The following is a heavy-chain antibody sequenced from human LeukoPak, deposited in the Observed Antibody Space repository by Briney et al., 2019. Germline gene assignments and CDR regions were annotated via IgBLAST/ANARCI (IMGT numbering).Heavy chain of an antibody. CDR2: ISGNGAGT. J-gene: IGHJ5*02. CDR1: GFTFSSHA. CDR3: AKDGSPATLFRVA. Sequence: GGSLRLSCTPFGFTFSSHAMSWVRQAPGKGLEWVSGISGNGAGTYYGDSVKGRFTISRDNSKNTLYLQMNSLRAEDTAVYYCAKDGSPATLFRVAWGQGTLVTVSS. D-gene: IGHD3-10*01. V-gene: IGHV3-23*02.